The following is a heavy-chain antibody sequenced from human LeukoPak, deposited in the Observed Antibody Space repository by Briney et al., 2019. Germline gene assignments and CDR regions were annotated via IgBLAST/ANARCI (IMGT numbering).Heavy chain of an antibody. J-gene: IGHJ4*02. V-gene: IGHV4-61*01. Sequence: SETLSLTCTVSGGSISSSSYYWGWIRQPPGKGLEWIGHIYYSGSTNYNPSLKSRVIISVDTSKNQFSLKLSSVAAADTAVYYCARDYGDYFDYWGQGTLVTVSS. CDR3: ARDYGDYFDY. D-gene: IGHD4-17*01. CDR2: IYYSGST. CDR1: GGSISSSSYY.